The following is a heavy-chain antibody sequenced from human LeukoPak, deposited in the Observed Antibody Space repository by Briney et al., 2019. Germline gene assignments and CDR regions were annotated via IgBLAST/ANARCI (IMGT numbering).Heavy chain of an antibody. J-gene: IGHJ3*02. V-gene: IGHV4-4*07. D-gene: IGHD1-26*01. CDR1: GGSISSYY. CDR3: ARPVPNSGNYPGAFDI. Sequence: PSETLSLTCTVSGGSISSYYWSWIRQPAGKGLEWIGRIYTSGSTNYNPSLKSRVTMSVDTSKNQFSLKLSSVTAADTAVYYCARPVPNSGNYPGAFDIWGQGTMVTVSS. CDR2: IYTSGST.